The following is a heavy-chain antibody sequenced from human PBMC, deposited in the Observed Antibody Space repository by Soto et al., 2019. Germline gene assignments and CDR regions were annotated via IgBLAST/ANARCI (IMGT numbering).Heavy chain of an antibody. CDR3: ARRLRDIAGNYYFDY. CDR1: GFSLSTSGVG. V-gene: IGHV2-5*02. D-gene: IGHD5-12*01. CDR2: IYWDDDK. J-gene: IGHJ4*02. Sequence: GSGPTLVNPTQTLTLTCTFSGFSLSTSGVGVGWIRQPPGKAPEWLAIIYWDDDKRYSPFLKSGLTITKDTSKNQVVLTMTNMDPVDTATYYCARRLRDIAGNYYFDYWGQGTLVTVSS.